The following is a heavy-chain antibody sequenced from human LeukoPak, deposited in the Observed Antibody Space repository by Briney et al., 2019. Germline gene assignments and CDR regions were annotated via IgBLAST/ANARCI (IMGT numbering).Heavy chain of an antibody. CDR3: AKAFRRGYYYYYMDV. D-gene: IGHD3-10*01. Sequence: GGSLRLSCAASGLTFSSYGMHWVRQAPGKGLEWVAVIWYDGSNKYYADSVKGRFTISRDNSKNTLYLQMNSLRAEDTAVYYCAKAFRRGYYYYYMDVWGKGTTVTVSS. CDR1: GLTFSSYG. CDR2: IWYDGSNK. V-gene: IGHV3-33*06. J-gene: IGHJ6*03.